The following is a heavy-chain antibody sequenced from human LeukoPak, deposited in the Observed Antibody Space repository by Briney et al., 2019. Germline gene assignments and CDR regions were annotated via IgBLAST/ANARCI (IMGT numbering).Heavy chain of an antibody. J-gene: IGHJ5*02. D-gene: IGHD3-16*02. Sequence: PGGSLRLSCAASGFTFSNYAMHWGRQAPGKGLEYVSAMSSNGGSTYYANSVKGRFTISRDNSKNTLYLQMGSLRAEDMAVYYCAREGLTFGGVIAQNWFDPWGQGTLVTVSS. CDR2: MSSNGGST. CDR3: AREGLTFGGVIAQNWFDP. V-gene: IGHV3-64*01. CDR1: GFTFSNYA.